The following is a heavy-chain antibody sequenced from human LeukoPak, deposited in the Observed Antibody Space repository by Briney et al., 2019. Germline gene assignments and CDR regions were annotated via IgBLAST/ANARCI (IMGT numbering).Heavy chain of an antibody. CDR2: ISAYNGNT. CDR1: GYTFTSYG. J-gene: IGHJ4*02. D-gene: IGHD3-3*01. V-gene: IGHV1-18*01. Sequence: ASVKVSCKASGYTFTSYGISWVRQAPGQGLEWMGWISAYNGNTNYAQKLQGRVTMTTDTSTSTAHMELRSLRSDDTAVYYCARDTVSRYYDFWAVFDYWGQGTLVTVSS. CDR3: ARDTVSRYYDFWAVFDY.